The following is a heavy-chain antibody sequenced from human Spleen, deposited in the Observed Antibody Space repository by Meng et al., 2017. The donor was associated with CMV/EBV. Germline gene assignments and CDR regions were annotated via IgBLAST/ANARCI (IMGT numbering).Heavy chain of an antibody. J-gene: IGHJ1*01. D-gene: IGHD2-21*01. V-gene: IGHV4-34*01. CDR1: GGSFSGYY. Sequence: SETLSLTCAVYGGSFSGYYWSWIRQPPGKGLEWIGEINHSGSTNYNPSLKSRVTMSVDTSRNQFSLTLSSVTAADTAVYYCSRDYCGGDCYSLGHWGRGSLVTVSS. CDR2: INHSGST. CDR3: SRDYCGGDCYSLGH.